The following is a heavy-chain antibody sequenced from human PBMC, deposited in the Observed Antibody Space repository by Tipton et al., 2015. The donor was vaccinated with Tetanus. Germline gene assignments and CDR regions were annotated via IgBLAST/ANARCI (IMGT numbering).Heavy chain of an antibody. J-gene: IGHJ5*02. Sequence: QLVQSGAEVKKPGESLKISCKVSGHNSRSYWVSWVRQMPGKGLEWMGIINPGDSDATYNPSFQGQVTISADKSISTAYLQWTSLKPSDAAIYFCARLPKHYSASGSTWGQGILVTVSS. D-gene: IGHD3-10*01. CDR1: GHNSRSYW. CDR3: ARLPKHYSASGST. CDR2: INPGDSDA. V-gene: IGHV5-51*01.